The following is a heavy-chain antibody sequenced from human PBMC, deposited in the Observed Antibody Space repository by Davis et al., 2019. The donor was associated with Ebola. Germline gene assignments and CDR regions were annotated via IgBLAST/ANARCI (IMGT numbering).Heavy chain of an antibody. Sequence: GGSLRLSCAASGFTFSSYAIHWVRQAPGKRLEWVAVVSYDGSNQHYADSVKGRFTISRDDSKNTVYLQMNSLRAEGTAVYYCAKDGEMAANRGWFDPWGQGTLVTVSS. CDR2: VSYDGSNQ. CDR1: GFTFSSYA. V-gene: IGHV3-30*18. CDR3: AKDGEMAANRGWFDP. J-gene: IGHJ5*02. D-gene: IGHD5-24*01.